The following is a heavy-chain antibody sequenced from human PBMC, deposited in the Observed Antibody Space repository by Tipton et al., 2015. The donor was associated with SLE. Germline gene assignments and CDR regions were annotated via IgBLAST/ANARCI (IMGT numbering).Heavy chain of an antibody. CDR3: ARSYYGSRHYYTHADH. D-gene: IGHD3-10*01. Sequence: QLVQSGAEVKKPGASVKVSCKASGYTFTNYGISWVRQAPGQGLEWMGWISPYNGNTDSAQNLQGRVTMTADTSTTTAYMELRNLRSDDTAVYYCARSYYGSRHYYTHADHWGQGTQVTVSS. CDR2: ISPYNGNT. V-gene: IGHV1-18*01. J-gene: IGHJ4*02. CDR1: GYTFTNYG.